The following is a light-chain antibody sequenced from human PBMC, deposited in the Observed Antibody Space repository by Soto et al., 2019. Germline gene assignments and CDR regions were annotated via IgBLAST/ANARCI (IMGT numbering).Light chain of an antibody. CDR2: DVS. J-gene: IGLJ1*01. Sequence: QSVLAQPPSASGSPGQSVTISCTGTSSDVGGYNYVSWYQQHPGKAPKLIISDVSKRPSGVPDRFSGSKSGNTASLTVSGLQAEDEADYFCSSYAGSNHFVYVFGTGTKVTVL. V-gene: IGLV2-8*01. CDR1: SSDVGGYNY. CDR3: SSYAGSNHFVYV.